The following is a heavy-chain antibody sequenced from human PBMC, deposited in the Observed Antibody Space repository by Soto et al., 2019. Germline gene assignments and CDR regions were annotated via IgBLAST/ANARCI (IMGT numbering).Heavy chain of an antibody. V-gene: IGHV6-1*01. CDR3: ARSWLGYCSDGSCGGPANDY. CDR1: GDSVSSNSAA. CDR2: TYYRSKWYN. Sequence: QSQTLSLTCAISGDSVSSNSAAWNWIRQSPSRGLEWLGRTYYRSKWYNDYAVSVKSRITINPDTSKNQFSLQLNSVTPEDTAVYYCARSWLGYCSDGSCGGPANDYWGQGTLVTVSS. J-gene: IGHJ4*02. D-gene: IGHD2-15*01.